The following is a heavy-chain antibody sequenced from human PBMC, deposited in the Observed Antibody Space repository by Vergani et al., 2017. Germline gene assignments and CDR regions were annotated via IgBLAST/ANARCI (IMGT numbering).Heavy chain of an antibody. D-gene: IGHD6-6*01. J-gene: IGHJ6*02. Sequence: QVQLQESGPGLVKPSETLSLTCTVSGGSVSSGSYYWGWIRQPPGKGLGWIGSIYYSGSTYYNPSLKSRVTISVDTSKNQFSLKLSSVTAADTAVYYCARGDYSSSSTFYYYYYGMDVWGQGTTVTVSS. V-gene: IGHV4-39*07. CDR3: ARGDYSSSSTFYYYYYGMDV. CDR2: IYYSGST. CDR1: GGSVSSGSYY.